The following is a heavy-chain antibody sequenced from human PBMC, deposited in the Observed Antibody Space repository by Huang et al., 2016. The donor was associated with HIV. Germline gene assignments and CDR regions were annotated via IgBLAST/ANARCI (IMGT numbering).Heavy chain of an antibody. CDR1: GYTFTGYP. D-gene: IGHD6-19*01. CDR2: ISTSTGDP. Sequence: QVQLVQSGSVLKEPGASVKVSCKASGYTFTGYPLTWVRQAPGQGLECVGWISTSTGDPTYAKAFTGRLVLSLDTSVSTSYLQISSLKPEDTATYFCARGISRSVHNYYYMDVWGKGTTVTVSS. V-gene: IGHV7-4-1*02. CDR3: ARGISRSVHNYYYMDV. J-gene: IGHJ6*03.